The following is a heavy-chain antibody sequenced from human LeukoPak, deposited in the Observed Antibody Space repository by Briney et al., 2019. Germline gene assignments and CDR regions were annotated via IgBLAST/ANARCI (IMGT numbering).Heavy chain of an antibody. CDR2: MYHSGST. V-gene: IGHV4-38-2*01. Sequence: PSETLSLTCAVSGYSISSGYYWGWIRQTPGKGLEWLASMYHSGSTNYNPSLKSRVTISVDPSKTQFSLKLSSVTAADTAVDYCAKNCSSTSCYWNDAFDIWGQGTMVTVSS. CDR3: AKNCSSTSCYWNDAFDI. CDR1: GYSISSGYY. D-gene: IGHD2-2*01. J-gene: IGHJ3*02.